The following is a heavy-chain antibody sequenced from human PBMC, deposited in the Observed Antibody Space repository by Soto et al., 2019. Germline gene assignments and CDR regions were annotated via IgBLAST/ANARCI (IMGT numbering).Heavy chain of an antibody. CDR1: GFAFRDYA. CDR3: ARGMTFFDF. J-gene: IGHJ4*02. CDR2: ISDGDGAT. D-gene: IGHD3-16*01. V-gene: IGHV3-23*01. Sequence: EVHLLESGGGLVQPGGSLRLSCAASGFAFRDYAMTWVRQAPGKGLEWVSDISDGDGATHYPDSVKDGFTISRDVSTNPLHLQTASPRAEDAAFYYSARGMTFFDFWGQRPLFTVSS.